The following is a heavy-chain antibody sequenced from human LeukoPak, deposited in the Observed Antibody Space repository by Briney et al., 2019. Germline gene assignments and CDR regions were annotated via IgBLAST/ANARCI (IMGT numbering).Heavy chain of an antibody. J-gene: IGHJ3*02. CDR2: IIPIFGTA. CDR3: ARALGTAMVTAAFDI. V-gene: IGHV1-69*13. D-gene: IGHD5-18*01. Sequence: ASVKVSCKASGGTFSSYAISWVRQAPGQGLEWMGGIIPIFGTANYAQKFQGRVTITADESTSTAYMELSSPRSEDTAVYYCARALGTAMVTAAFDIWGQGTMVTVSS. CDR1: GGTFSSYA.